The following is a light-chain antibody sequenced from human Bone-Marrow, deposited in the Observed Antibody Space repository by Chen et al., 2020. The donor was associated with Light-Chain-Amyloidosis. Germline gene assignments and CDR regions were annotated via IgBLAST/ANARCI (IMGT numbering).Light chain of an antibody. CDR1: DLPTKY. CDR2: RDT. CDR3: QSADSSGTYEVI. J-gene: IGLJ2*01. Sequence: SYELTQPPSVSVSPAPTARITGSGDDLPTKYAYWYQQKPGQAPVLVIHRDTERPSGISERFSGSSSGTTATLTISGVQAEDEADYHCQSADSSGTYEVIFGGGTKLTVL. V-gene: IGLV3-25*03.